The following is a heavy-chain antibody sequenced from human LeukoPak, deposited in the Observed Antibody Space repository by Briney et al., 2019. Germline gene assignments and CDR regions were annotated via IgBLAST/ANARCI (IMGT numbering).Heavy chain of an antibody. Sequence: GGSLRLSCAASGFTFSSYAMSWVRQAPGKGLEWVSAISGSGGSTYYADSVKGRFTISRDNSKNTLYLQMNSLRAEDTAVYYCAKTHDYYDSSGYSHWGQGTLVTVSS. CDR1: GFTFSSYA. J-gene: IGHJ4*02. CDR2: ISGSGGST. V-gene: IGHV3-23*01. CDR3: AKTHDYYDSSGYSH. D-gene: IGHD3-22*01.